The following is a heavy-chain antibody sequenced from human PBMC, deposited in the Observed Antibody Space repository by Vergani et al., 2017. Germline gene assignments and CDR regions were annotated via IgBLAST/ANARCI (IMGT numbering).Heavy chain of an antibody. D-gene: IGHD6-13*01. CDR3: ARDLKEAGGAFDI. CDR2: IYLSGST. CDR1: GGSISSYY. V-gene: IGHV4-59*01. J-gene: IGHJ3*02. Sequence: QVQLQESGPGLVKPSETLSLTCTVSGGSISSYYWSWIRQPPGKGLEWIGYIYLSGSTNYNPSLKSRVTISVDTSKNQFSLKLSSVTAADTAVYYCARDLKEAGGAFDIWGQGTMVTVFS.